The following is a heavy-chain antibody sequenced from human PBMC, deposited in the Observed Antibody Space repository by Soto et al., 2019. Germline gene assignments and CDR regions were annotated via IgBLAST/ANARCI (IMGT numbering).Heavy chain of an antibody. CDR2: INPNSGGT. V-gene: IGHV1-2*02. D-gene: IGHD3-10*01. CDR1: GYTFTGYY. J-gene: IGHJ5*02. Sequence: ASVKVSCKASGYTFTGYYMHWVRQAPGQGLEWMGWINPNSGGTNYAQKFQGRVTMTRDTSISTDYMELSRLRSDDTAVYYCARERGSGSYHWFDPWGQGTLVTVSS. CDR3: ARERGSGSYHWFDP.